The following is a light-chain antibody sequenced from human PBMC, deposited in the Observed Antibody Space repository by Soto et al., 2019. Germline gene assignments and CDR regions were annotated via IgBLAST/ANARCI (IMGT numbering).Light chain of an antibody. Sequence: DIQMTQSPSSLSASVGARVSITCQASQDIRTSLSWFQHKPGRAPKLLIYGASYLETGVTSRFRGSGSGTYFTFTISSMQPEDTANYYCNHSNNLPPFTFGPGTIVDIQ. CDR1: QDIRTS. CDR2: GAS. CDR3: NHSNNLPPFT. J-gene: IGKJ3*01. V-gene: IGKV1-33*01.